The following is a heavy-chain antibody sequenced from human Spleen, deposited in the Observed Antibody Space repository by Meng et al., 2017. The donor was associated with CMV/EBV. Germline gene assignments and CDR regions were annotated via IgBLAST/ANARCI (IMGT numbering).Heavy chain of an antibody. Sequence: SETLSLTCTVSRGSIRDFYWSWIRQPPGKGLEWIGAILYSGSTNYSPSVKSRLTKSLDTSRNQVSLHLSSVTAADTAMYYCARGNPSYPSKPGYCRSADCYLLDVWGQGTPVTVSS. J-gene: IGHJ6*02. CDR3: ARGNPSYPSKPGYCRSADCYLLDV. V-gene: IGHV4-59*01. CDR1: RGSIRDFY. D-gene: IGHD2-2*01. CDR2: ILYSGST.